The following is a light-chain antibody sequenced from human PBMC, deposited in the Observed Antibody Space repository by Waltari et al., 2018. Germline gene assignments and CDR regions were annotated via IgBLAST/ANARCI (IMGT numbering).Light chain of an antibody. CDR3: QSADNSNTYVI. CDR2: KDS. V-gene: IGLV3-25*03. Sequence: SYELTQPPSLSVSPGQTARNTCPGKALPQQYGYLYQQKPGQAPVLVIYKDSERPSGIPERFSGSSSGTTVTLTISGVQAEDEADYYCQSADNSNTYVIFGGGTKLTVL. CDR1: ALPQQY. J-gene: IGLJ2*01.